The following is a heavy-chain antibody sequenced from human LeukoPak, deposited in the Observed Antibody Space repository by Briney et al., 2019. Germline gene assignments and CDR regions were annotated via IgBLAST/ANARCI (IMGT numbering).Heavy chain of an antibody. Sequence: WGSLRLSCVGSGFTFGTYWLTWVRQAPGKGLEGVANIKRDGSVKHYVDSVKGRVTISRDNAKSSLFLQMNSLRAADTAVYYCAREILPEASGNYFDVFAICEQGSMVTVSS. V-gene: IGHV3-7*01. CDR1: GFTFGTYW. CDR2: IKRDGSVK. J-gene: IGHJ3*02. D-gene: IGHD3-22*01. CDR3: AREILPEASGNYFDVFAI.